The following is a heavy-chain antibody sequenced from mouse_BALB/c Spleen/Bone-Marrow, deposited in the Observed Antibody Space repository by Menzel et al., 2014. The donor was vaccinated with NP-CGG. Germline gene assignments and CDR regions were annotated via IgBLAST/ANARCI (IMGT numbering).Heavy chain of an antibody. Sequence: LQQSGSELVRPGASVELSCKASGYTFTSYWMHWVKQRPGQGLEWIGNTYPGSGSTNYDEKFKSKATLTVDTSSSTAYMQLSSLTSEDSAVYYCTRYYGYYAMDYWGQGTSVTVSS. D-gene: IGHD1-2*01. J-gene: IGHJ4*01. V-gene: IGHV1S22*01. CDR2: TYPGSGST. CDR1: GYTFTSYW. CDR3: TRYYGYYAMDY.